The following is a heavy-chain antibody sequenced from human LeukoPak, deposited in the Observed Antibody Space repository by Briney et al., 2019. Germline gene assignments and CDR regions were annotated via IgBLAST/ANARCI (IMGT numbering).Heavy chain of an antibody. Sequence: ASVKVSCKASGYSFTSHYMHWVRQAPGQGLEWLGLINPTGSSALYAQKFQGRVTMTRDMSTSTVYMELSSLRSEDTAVYYCARVSYDSSGYYLDYWGQGTLVTVSS. V-gene: IGHV1-46*01. D-gene: IGHD3-22*01. J-gene: IGHJ4*02. CDR1: GYSFTSHY. CDR3: ARVSYDSSGYYLDY. CDR2: INPTGSSA.